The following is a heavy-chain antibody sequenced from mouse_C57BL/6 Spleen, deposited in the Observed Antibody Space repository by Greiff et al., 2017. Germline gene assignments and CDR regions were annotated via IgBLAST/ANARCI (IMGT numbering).Heavy chain of an antibody. D-gene: IGHD3-2*02. J-gene: IGHJ4*01. CDR2: IDPEDGEN. CDR1: GFNIKDYY. V-gene: IGHV14-2*01. Sequence: VQLQQSGAELVKPGASVKLSCTASGFNIKDYYMHWVKQRTEQGLEWIGRIDPEDGENKYATKFPGKATITADTSSNTAYLQRSSLTSEDTAVYYCARGPSQAAYAMGYWGQGTSVTVSS. CDR3: ARGPSQAAYAMGY.